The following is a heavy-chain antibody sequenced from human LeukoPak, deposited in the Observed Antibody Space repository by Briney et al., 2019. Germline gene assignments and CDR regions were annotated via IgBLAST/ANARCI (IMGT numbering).Heavy chain of an antibody. CDR3: AGYGGRPYWYFDL. CDR2: ISHSGST. CDR1: GGSFRGYY. Sequence: SETLSLTCAVYGGSFRGYYWSWIRQPPGKGLEWIGEISHSGSTNYNPSLKSRVIISVDTSKNQFSLKLRSVTAADTAMYYCAGYGGRPYWYFDLWGRGTLLTVSS. V-gene: IGHV4-34*01. D-gene: IGHD4/OR15-4a*01. J-gene: IGHJ2*01.